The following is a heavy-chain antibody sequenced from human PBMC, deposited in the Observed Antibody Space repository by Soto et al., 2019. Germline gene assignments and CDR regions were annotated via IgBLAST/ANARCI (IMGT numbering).Heavy chain of an antibody. J-gene: IGHJ4*02. V-gene: IGHV4-30-4*01. CDR1: GGSISSGDYY. Sequence: ASETLSLTCTVSGGSISSGDYYWSWIRQPPGKGLEWIGYIYYSGSTYYNPSLKSRVTISVDTSKNQFSLKLSSVTAADTAVYYCASGSYLGLFFDYWGQGTLVTVSS. CDR3: ASGSYLGLFFDY. D-gene: IGHD1-26*01. CDR2: IYYSGST.